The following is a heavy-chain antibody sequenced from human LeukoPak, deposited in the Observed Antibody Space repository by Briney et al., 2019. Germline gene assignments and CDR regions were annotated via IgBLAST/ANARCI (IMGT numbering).Heavy chain of an antibody. CDR3: AREEMQLLELDY. J-gene: IGHJ4*02. V-gene: IGHV3-48*03. Sequence: GGSLRLSCAASGFTFSSYEVNWVRQAPGKGVEWVSYISSSGSTIYYADSVKGRFTIYRDNAKNSLYLQMNSLTAEHTAVYYCAREEMQLLELDYWGQGTLVTVSS. CDR1: GFTFSSYE. CDR2: ISSSGSTI. D-gene: IGHD6-13*01.